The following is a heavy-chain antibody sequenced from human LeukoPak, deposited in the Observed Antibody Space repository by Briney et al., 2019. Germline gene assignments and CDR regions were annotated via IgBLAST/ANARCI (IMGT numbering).Heavy chain of an antibody. CDR2: TYYRSNLYN. CDR1: GDIVSSNSAA. CDR3: ARGASWNFDY. V-gene: IGHV6-1*01. J-gene: IGHJ4*02. D-gene: IGHD2-2*01. Sequence: SQTLSLTCVLSGDIVSSNSAAWNWIRQSPSRGLEWLGRTYYRSNLYNNYAVSVKSRITIKPDTSKNQFSLQLNSVTPEDTAVYYCARGASWNFDYWGQGTLVTVSS.